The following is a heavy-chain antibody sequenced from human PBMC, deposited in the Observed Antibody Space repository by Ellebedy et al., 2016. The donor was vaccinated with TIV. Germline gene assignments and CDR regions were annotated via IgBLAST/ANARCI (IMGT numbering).Heavy chain of an antibody. CDR3: AKRVTMVRGVITYYHYAMDV. Sequence: PGGSLRLSCAASGFTFDDYAMHWVRQAPGKGLEWVSGISWNSGSIGYADSVKGRFTISRDNAKNTLYLQMNSLRAEDTAVYYCAKRVTMVRGVITYYHYAMDVWGQGTTVTVSS. V-gene: IGHV3-9*01. CDR1: GFTFDDYA. J-gene: IGHJ6*02. CDR2: ISWNSGSI. D-gene: IGHD3-10*01.